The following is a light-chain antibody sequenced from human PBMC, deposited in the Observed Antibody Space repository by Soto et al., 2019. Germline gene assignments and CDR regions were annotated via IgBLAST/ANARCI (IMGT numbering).Light chain of an antibody. CDR1: NLNIGAGYD. Sequence: QSMLTQPPPVSGDPGQRVTISCTGSNLNIGAGYDVHWYQRLPGTAPKLLIYGNSNRPSGVPDRFSGSKSGTSASLAITGLQAEDEAYYDSPSYESNTSCLYVFRTGTNVTVL. V-gene: IGLV1-40*01. J-gene: IGLJ1*01. CDR2: GNS. CDR3: PSYESNTSCLYV.